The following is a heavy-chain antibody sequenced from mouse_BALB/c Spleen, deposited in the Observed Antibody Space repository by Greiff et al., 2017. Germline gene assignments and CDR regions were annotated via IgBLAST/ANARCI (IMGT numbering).Heavy chain of an antibody. CDR1: GYAFSSSW. V-gene: IGHV1-82*01. CDR3: ARMDYYGSSYWYFDV. J-gene: IGHJ1*01. D-gene: IGHD1-1*01. CDR2: IYPGDGDT. Sequence: QVQLQQSGPELVKPGASVKISCKASGYAFSSSWMNWVKQRPGQGLEWIGRIYPGDGDTNYNGKFKGKATLTADKSSSTAYMQLSSLTSVDSAVYFCARMDYYGSSYWYFDVWGAGTTVTVAA.